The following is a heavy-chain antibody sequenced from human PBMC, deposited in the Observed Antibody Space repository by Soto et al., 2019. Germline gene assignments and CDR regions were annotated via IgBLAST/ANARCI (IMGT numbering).Heavy chain of an antibody. V-gene: IGHV4-4*02. CDR3: ARTKLGSCYDYVTGFDY. CDR1: SGSISSSNW. J-gene: IGHJ4*02. D-gene: IGHD5-12*01. Sequence: QVQLQESGPGLVKPSGTLSLTCAVSSGSISSSNWWSWVRQPPGKGLEWIGEIYHSGSTNYNPSLKSRVTIAVDKSKNQFSLKLSSVTAADTAVYYCARTKLGSCYDYVTGFDYWGQGTLVTVSS. CDR2: IYHSGST.